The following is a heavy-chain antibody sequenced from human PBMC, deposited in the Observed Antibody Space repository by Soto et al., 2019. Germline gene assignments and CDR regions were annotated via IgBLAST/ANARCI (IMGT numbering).Heavy chain of an antibody. CDR2: IDGSGTTK. Sequence: EVQLLESGGGLVQPGGSLRLSCGVSGFTFNDFEMNWVRQAPGKGLEWLAYIDGSGTTKKYADSVRGRFTISRDNPNNSLFLQMSSRNAADTAIYYCDRVFGRFNYWGQGTLVSVSS. D-gene: IGHD3-10*01. CDR3: DRVFGRFNY. J-gene: IGHJ4*02. V-gene: IGHV3-48*03. CDR1: GFTFNDFE.